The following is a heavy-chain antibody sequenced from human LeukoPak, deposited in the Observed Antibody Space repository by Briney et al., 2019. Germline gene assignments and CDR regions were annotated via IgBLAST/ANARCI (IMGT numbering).Heavy chain of an antibody. J-gene: IGHJ4*02. V-gene: IGHV1-46*01. Sequence: GASVTVSCKSSGNIFTNYHIHWVRLAPGRGLEWMGAVYTGGGTITNTRAFQYRGTMTSDVSNGTDSMDLKRLSLRAPAVDYWSTEARGSYRFDYWGQEILVTVSS. CDR2: VYTGGGTI. CDR3: STEARGSYRFDY. CDR1: GNIFTNYH. D-gene: IGHD3-10*01.